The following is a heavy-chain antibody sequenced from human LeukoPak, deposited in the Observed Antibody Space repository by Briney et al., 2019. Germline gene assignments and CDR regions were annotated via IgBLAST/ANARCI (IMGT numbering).Heavy chain of an antibody. CDR1: GGFISSSSYY. J-gene: IGHJ6*02. CDR3: ARHSWSYYDYVWGSYRGLYGMDV. V-gene: IGHV4-39*01. Sequence: SETLSLTCTVSGGFISSSSYYWGWIRQPPGKGLEWIGSIYYSGSTYYNPSLKSRVTISVDTSKNQFSLKLSSVTAADTAVYYCARHSWSYYDYVWGSYRGLYGMDVWGQGTTVTVSS. CDR2: IYYSGST. D-gene: IGHD3-16*02.